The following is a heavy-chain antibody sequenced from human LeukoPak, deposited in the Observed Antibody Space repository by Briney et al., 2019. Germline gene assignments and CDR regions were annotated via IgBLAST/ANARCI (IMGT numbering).Heavy chain of an antibody. V-gene: IGHV5-51*01. CDR3: ARLRLGFLWNPNDY. Sequence: GGSLRLSCKGSGYSFTSYWIGWVRQMPGKGLEWMGIIYPGDSDARYSPSFQGQVTISADKSISTAYLQWSSLKASDTAMYYCARLRLGFLWNPNDYWGQGTLVTVSS. J-gene: IGHJ4*02. CDR2: IYPGDSDA. CDR1: GYSFTSYW. D-gene: IGHD1-1*01.